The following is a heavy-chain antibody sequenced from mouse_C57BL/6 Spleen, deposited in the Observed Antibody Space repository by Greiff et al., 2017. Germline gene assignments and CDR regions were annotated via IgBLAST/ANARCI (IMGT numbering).Heavy chain of an antibody. Sequence: VKLMESGPGILQPSQTLSLTCSFSGFSLSTLGMGGGWIRQPSGKGLEWLAHIWWDVDRFYNPALKSRLTITKNTSKNQVFLKIANVDTAAAATYYCSRMDYSNYFDYWGQGTTLTVSS. CDR3: SRMDYSNYFDY. V-gene: IGHV8-8*01. CDR2: IWWDVDR. CDR1: GFSLSTLGMG. D-gene: IGHD2-5*01. J-gene: IGHJ2*01.